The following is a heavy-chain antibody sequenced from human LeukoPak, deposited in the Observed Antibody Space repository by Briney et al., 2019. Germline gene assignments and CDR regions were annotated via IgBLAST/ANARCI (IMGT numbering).Heavy chain of an antibody. CDR3: ARDTGIVGAAKDAFDI. CDR1: GCTFSSYA. V-gene: IGHV1-69*06. Sequence: GASVNDSCKASGCTFSSYAISWVRQAPGQGLEWMGRIIPIFGTANYAQKFQGRVRITADKSTSTAYMELSSLRSEDTAVYYCARDTGIVGAAKDAFDIWGQGPMVTVSS. D-gene: IGHD1-26*01. CDR2: IIPIFGTA. J-gene: IGHJ3*02.